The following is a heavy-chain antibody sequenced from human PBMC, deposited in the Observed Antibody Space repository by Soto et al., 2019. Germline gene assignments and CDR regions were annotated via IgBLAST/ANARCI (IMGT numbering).Heavy chain of an antibody. CDR1: GGSISSGDYY. D-gene: IGHD2-15*01. Sequence: QVQLQESGPGLVKPSQTLSLTCTVSGGSISSGDYYWSWIRQPPGKGLEWIGYIYYSGSTYYNPSLKSRVTISVDTSKNQFSLKLSSVTAADTAVYYCARVLYRWVVAAETLYYFDYWGQGTLVTVSS. J-gene: IGHJ4*02. CDR3: ARVLYRWVVAAETLYYFDY. V-gene: IGHV4-30-4*01. CDR2: IYYSGST.